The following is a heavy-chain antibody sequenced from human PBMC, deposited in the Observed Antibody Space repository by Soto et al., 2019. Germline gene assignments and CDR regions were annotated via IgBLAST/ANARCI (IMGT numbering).Heavy chain of an antibody. CDR2: INAGNGNT. J-gene: IGHJ4*02. CDR3: ARDCSGGSCYGY. D-gene: IGHD2-15*01. V-gene: IGHV1-3*01. CDR1: GYTFTSYA. Sequence: ASVKVSCKASGYTFTSYAMHWVRQAPGQRLEWMGWINAGNGNTKYSQKFQGRVTMTTDTSTSTAYMELRSLRSDDTAVYYCARDCSGGSCYGYWGQGTLVTVSS.